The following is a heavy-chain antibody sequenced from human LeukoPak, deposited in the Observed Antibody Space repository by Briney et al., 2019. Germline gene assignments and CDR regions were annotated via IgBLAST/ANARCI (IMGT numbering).Heavy chain of an antibody. CDR1: GGSFSGYY. D-gene: IGHD3-10*01. V-gene: IGHV4-34*01. J-gene: IGHJ4*02. CDR2: INHSGST. Sequence: SETLSLTCAVYGGSFSGYYWSWIRQPPGKGLEWIGEINHSGSTNYNPSLKSRVTISVDTSKNQFSLKLSSVTAADTAVYYCARGKAHERSQVVRGVKFDYWGQGTLVTVSS. CDR3: ARGKAHERSQVVRGVKFDY.